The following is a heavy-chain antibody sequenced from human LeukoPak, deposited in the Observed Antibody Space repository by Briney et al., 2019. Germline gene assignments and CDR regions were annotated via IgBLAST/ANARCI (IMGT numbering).Heavy chain of an antibody. CDR3: AGLDAAMPDAFDI. J-gene: IGHJ3*02. V-gene: IGHV3-30*04. CDR1: GFTFSSYA. D-gene: IGHD5-18*01. Sequence: PGGSLRLSCAASGFTFSSYAMHWVRQAPGKGLEWVAAISHDGSNKYSVDSVKGRFTISRDNSKNTLYLQMNSLRADDTAVYYCAGLDAAMPDAFDIWGQGTTVTVSS. CDR2: ISHDGSNK.